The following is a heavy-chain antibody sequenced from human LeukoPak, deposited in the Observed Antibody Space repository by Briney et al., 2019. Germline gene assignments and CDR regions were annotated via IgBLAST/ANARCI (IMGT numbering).Heavy chain of an antibody. CDR2: ISSSSSTI. Sequence: GGALRLSCAASGFTFSSYSMTWVRQAPGKGLEWVSYISSSSSTIYYADSVKGRFTISRDNAKNSLYLQMNSLRAEDTAVYYCARETAQWLPAYVNWFDPWGQGTLVTVSS. J-gene: IGHJ5*02. V-gene: IGHV3-48*01. CDR1: GFTFSSYS. CDR3: ARETAQWLPAYVNWFDP. D-gene: IGHD6-19*01.